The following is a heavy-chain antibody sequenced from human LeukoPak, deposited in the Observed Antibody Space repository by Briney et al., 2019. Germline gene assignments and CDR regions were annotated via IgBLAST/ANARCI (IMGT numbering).Heavy chain of an antibody. V-gene: IGHV3-23*01. D-gene: IGHD6-6*01. CDR1: GFTFSSYA. CDR3: ARGEEYSSSFFDY. CDR2: ISDSGSST. Sequence: GESLRLSCAAYGFTFSSYAMSWVRQPPGKGLEWVSAISDSGSSTYYAASEKGRFTIAGDNSKNALYRQMISLRAEDTAVYYCARGEEYSSSFFDYWRQGILVTVSS. J-gene: IGHJ4*02.